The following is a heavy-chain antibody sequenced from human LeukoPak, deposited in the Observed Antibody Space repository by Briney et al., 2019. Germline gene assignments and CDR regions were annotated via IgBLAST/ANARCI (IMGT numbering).Heavy chain of an antibody. J-gene: IGHJ1*01. CDR3: ARDPGISLSGKYFQH. CDR1: GYSFTGFY. D-gene: IGHD6-19*01. Sequence: ASVKVSCKASGYSFTGFYMHWVRQAPGQGLEWMGWINPNSGGTNYAQRFQGRVTMTMDTSISTAYMELSGMRSDDTAVYYCARDPGISLSGKYFQHWGQGTLVTVSS. V-gene: IGHV1-2*02. CDR2: INPNSGGT.